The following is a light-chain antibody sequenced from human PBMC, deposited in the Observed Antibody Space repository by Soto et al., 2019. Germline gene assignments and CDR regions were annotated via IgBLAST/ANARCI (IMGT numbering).Light chain of an antibody. J-gene: IGKJ4*01. CDR1: QSVSSNY. CDR3: QQYGVSPAT. CDR2: GTS. Sequence: EIVLTQSPGILSLYPGDGATLSCRASQSVSSNYLAWYQQNPGQAPRLLIYGTSTRASGIPDRFSGSGSGTDFTLTITRLEPEDFAVYFCQQYGVSPATFGGGTKVDIK. V-gene: IGKV3-20*01.